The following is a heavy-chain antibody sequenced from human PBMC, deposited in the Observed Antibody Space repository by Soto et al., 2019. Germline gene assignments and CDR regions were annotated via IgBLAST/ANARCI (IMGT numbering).Heavy chain of an antibody. J-gene: IGHJ6*02. Sequence: GASVKVSCKASGYTFTSYDINWVRQATGQGLEWMGWMNPNSGNTGYAQKFQGRVTMTRNTSISTAYMELSSLRSADTAVYYCARDLWGYCGVDCYPLDVWGQGTTVTVSS. CDR3: ARDLWGYCGVDCYPLDV. V-gene: IGHV1-8*01. D-gene: IGHD2-21*02. CDR1: GYTFTSYD. CDR2: MNPNSGNT.